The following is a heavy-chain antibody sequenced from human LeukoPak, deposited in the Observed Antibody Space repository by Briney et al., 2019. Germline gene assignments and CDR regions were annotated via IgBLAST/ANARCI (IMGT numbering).Heavy chain of an antibody. Sequence: GASVKVSCKASGYTFTGYYMHWVRQAPGQGLEWMGWINPNSGGTNYAQKFQGRVTMTRDTSISTAYMELSRLRSDDTAVYYCARDKLNGGLLWFGEAPEYDAFDIWGQGTMVTVSS. CDR2: INPNSGGT. CDR1: GYTFTGYY. D-gene: IGHD3-10*01. J-gene: IGHJ3*02. CDR3: ARDKLNGGLLWFGEAPEYDAFDI. V-gene: IGHV1-2*02.